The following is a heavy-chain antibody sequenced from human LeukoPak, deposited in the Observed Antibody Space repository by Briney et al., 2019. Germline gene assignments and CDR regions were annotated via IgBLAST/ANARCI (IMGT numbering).Heavy chain of an antibody. V-gene: IGHV3-30*02. Sequence: GGSLRLSCAASGFTFSSYGMHWVRQAPGKGLEWVAFIRYDGSNKYYADSVKGRFTISRDNSKNTLYLQMNSLRAEDTAVYYCAKDQGFGELSPWRPPQYFQHWGQGTLVTVSS. CDR2: IRYDGSNK. J-gene: IGHJ1*01. CDR3: AKDQGFGELSPWRPPQYFQH. D-gene: IGHD3-10*01. CDR1: GFTFSSYG.